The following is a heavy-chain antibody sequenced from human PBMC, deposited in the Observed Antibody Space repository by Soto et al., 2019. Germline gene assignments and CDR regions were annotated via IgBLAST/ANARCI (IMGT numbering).Heavy chain of an antibody. D-gene: IGHD5-18*01. CDR3: ARGGYSYGVFDY. J-gene: IGHJ4*02. V-gene: IGHV1-8*01. CDR2: MNPNSGNT. CDR1: GYTFTSYD. Sequence: ASVKVSCKASGYTFTSYDINWMRQATGQGLEWMGWMNPNSGNTGYAQKFQGRVTMTRNTSISTAYMELSSLRSEDTAVYYCARGGYSYGVFDYWGQGTLVPVSS.